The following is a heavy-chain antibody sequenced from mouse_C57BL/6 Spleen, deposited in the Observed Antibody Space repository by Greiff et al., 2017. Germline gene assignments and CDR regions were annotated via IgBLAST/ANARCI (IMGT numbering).Heavy chain of an antibody. CDR2: IDPSDSYT. CDR3: ARRGELRKFAY. J-gene: IGHJ3*01. Sequence: QVQLQQPGAELVKPGASVKLSCKASGYTFTSYWMQWVKQRPGQGLEWIGEIDPSDSYTNYNQKFKGKATLTVDTSPSTAYMQLSSLTSEDSAVYYCARRGELRKFAYWGQGTLVTVSA. CDR1: GYTFTSYW. V-gene: IGHV1-50*01. D-gene: IGHD3-2*02.